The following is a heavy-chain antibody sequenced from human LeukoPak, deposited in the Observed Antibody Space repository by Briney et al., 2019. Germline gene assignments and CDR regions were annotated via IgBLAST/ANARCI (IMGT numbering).Heavy chain of an antibody. CDR3: ARDVVGAPDY. CDR2: IKQDASVK. J-gene: IGHJ4*02. D-gene: IGHD2-15*01. Sequence: PGGSLRLSCAASGFTFSSYWMAWVRQAPGKGLEWVANIKQDASVKQYVDSVKGRFTISRGNADNSVYLQMNSLRIEDTAVYYCARDVVGAPDYWGQGTLVTVSS. CDR1: GFTFSSYW. V-gene: IGHV3-7*01.